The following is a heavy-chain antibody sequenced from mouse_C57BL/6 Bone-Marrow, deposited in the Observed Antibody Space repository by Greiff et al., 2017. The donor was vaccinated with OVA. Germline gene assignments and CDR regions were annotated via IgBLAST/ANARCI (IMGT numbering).Heavy chain of an antibody. Sequence: EVKLMESGGGLVQPGGSMKLSCVASGFTFSNYWMNWVRQSPEKGLEWVAQIRLKSDNYATHYAESVKGRFTISRDDSKSSVYLQMNNLRAEDTGIYYCTAYGSYYYAMDYWGQGTSVTVSS. D-gene: IGHD1-1*01. J-gene: IGHJ4*01. CDR2: IRLKSDNYAT. CDR1: GFTFSNYW. V-gene: IGHV6-3*01. CDR3: TAYGSYYYAMDY.